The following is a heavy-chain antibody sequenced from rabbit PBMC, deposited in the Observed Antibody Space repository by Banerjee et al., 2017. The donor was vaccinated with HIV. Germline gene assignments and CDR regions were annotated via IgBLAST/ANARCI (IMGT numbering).Heavy chain of an antibody. CDR2: IDPIFGTT. CDR3: VRARPYPFVL. CDR1: GFTLSSYY. V-gene: IGHV1S7*01. Sequence: QLEESAGGLVQPGGSLKLSCKASGFTLSSYYMNWVRQAPGKGLEWIGYIDPIFGTTAYASWVNGRFTISSHNAQNTLYLQLNSLTAADTATYFCVRARPYPFVLWGPGTLVTVS. D-gene: IGHD1-1*01. J-gene: IGHJ4*01.